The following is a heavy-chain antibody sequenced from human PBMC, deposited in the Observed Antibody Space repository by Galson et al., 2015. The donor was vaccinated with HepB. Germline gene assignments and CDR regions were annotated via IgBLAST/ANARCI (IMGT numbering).Heavy chain of an antibody. V-gene: IGHV3-74*01. CDR1: GFTFSSYW. D-gene: IGHD6-13*01. CDR2: INSDGTYI. CDR3: ARTRGAAAGIFDY. J-gene: IGHJ4*02. Sequence: SLRLSCAASGFTFSSYWMHRVRQAPGKGLVWVSRINSDGTYITYADSVKGRFTISRDNAKNTLYLQMNSPRAEDTAPYYCARTRGAAAGIFDYWGQGTLVTVSS.